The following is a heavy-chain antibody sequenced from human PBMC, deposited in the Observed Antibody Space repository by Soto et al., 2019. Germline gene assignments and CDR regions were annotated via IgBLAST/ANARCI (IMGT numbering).Heavy chain of an antibody. Sequence: QVLLVQSGAQVKNPVSSVKVSCKASGGTFISYVYNWVRQAPGQGLEWMGGIIPMFNITNFAQKFQGRITITADEYTTTAYMELSSLRYEDTAVYYCARWPTVSRPTYGMDVWGQGTTVTVSS. J-gene: IGHJ6*02. V-gene: IGHV1-69*01. CDR1: GGTFISYV. CDR3: ARWPTVSRPTYGMDV. D-gene: IGHD4-4*01. CDR2: IIPMFNIT.